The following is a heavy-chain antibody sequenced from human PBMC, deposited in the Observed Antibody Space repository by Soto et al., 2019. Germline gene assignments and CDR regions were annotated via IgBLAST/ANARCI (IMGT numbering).Heavy chain of an antibody. D-gene: IGHD2-15*01. J-gene: IGHJ6*02. V-gene: IGHV3-49*03. CDR2: IRSKAYGGTT. Sequence: GGSLRLSCTASGFTFGDYAMSWFRQAPGKGLEWVGFIRSKAYGGTTEYAASVKGRFTISRDDSKSIAYLQMNSLKTEDTAVYYCTRDQVVVVVAATPHYYYYGMEVWGQGTTVTVSS. CDR1: GFTFGDYA. CDR3: TRDQVVVVVAATPHYYYYGMEV.